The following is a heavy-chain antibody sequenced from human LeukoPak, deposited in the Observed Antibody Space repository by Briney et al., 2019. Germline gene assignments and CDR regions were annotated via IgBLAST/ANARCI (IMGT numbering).Heavy chain of an antibody. CDR3: ARDDTGVIRGIRFHY. CDR1: GASISSGYW. J-gene: IGHJ4*02. Sequence: PSGTLSLTCAASGASISSGYWWSWVRQAPGKGLEWIGEIYHSGSTNHNPSLKSRVTISVDKSKSQFSLNLNSVTAADTAVYYCARDDTGVIRGIRFHYWGQGTLVTVSS. V-gene: IGHV4-4*02. CDR2: IYHSGST. D-gene: IGHD3-10*01.